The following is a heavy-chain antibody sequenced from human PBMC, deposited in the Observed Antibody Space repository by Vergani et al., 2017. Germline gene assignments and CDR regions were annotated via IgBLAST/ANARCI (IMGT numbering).Heavy chain of an antibody. Sequence: QLQLQESGPGLVKPSETLSLTCTVSGGSLSSSSYYWGWIRQPPGKGLEWIGSIYYSGSTYYNPSLKSRVTISVDTSKNQFSLKLSSVTAADTAVYYCARSPLRSSLAAPIDYWGQGTLVTVSS. CDR2: IYYSGST. V-gene: IGHV4-39*07. D-gene: IGHD6-6*01. CDR3: ARSPLRSSLAAPIDY. J-gene: IGHJ4*02. CDR1: GGSLSSSSYY.